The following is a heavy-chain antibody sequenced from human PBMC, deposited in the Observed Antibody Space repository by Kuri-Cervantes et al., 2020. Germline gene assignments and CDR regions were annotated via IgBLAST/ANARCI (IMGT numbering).Heavy chain of an antibody. Sequence: GESLKISCAASGFTFSDYYMSWIRQAPGKGLEWVSYISSSSSTIYYADSVKGRFTISRDNAKNSLYLQMNSLRDEDTAVYYCARDTGSGWYFGGQGTLVTVSS. CDR1: GFTFSDYY. V-gene: IGHV3-11*04. CDR3: ARDTGSGWYF. J-gene: IGHJ4*02. D-gene: IGHD6-19*01. CDR2: ISSSSSTI.